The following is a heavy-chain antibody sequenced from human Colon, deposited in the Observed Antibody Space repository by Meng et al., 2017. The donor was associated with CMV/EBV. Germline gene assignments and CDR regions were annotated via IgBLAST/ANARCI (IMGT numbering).Heavy chain of an antibody. Sequence: GGSLRPSCAASAFTFSSYWMSWVRQAPGKGLEWVANIKQDGSEKYYVDSVKGRFTISRDNAKNSLYLQMNSLRAEDTAVYYCARDRKRDAYYVFWSGFSVFDYWGQGTLVTVSS. J-gene: IGHJ4*02. CDR3: ARDRKRDAYYVFWSGFSVFDY. D-gene: IGHD3-3*01. CDR2: IKQDGSEK. CDR1: AFTFSSYW. V-gene: IGHV3-7*01.